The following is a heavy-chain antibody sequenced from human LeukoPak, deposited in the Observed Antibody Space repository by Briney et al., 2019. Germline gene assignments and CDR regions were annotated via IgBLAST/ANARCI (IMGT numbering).Heavy chain of an antibody. V-gene: IGHV3-48*03. CDR3: AKEILTGYTLFDY. D-gene: IGHD3-9*01. CDR2: ISCSGTTI. Sequence: PGGSLRLSCAASGFTFSSYEMNWVRQAPGKGLEWVSYISCSGTTIYYADSVKGRFTISRDNAKNSLYLQMNSLRAEDTAVYYCAKEILTGYTLFDYWGQGTLVTVSS. CDR1: GFTFSSYE. J-gene: IGHJ4*02.